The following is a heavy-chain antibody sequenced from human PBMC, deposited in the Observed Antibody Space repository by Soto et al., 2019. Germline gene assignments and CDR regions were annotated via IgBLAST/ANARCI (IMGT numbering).Heavy chain of an antibody. V-gene: IGHV3-30-3*01. CDR3: ARGGSSSWYYPFDP. J-gene: IGHJ5*02. D-gene: IGHD6-13*01. CDR2: ISYDGSNK. CDR1: GFTFSSYA. Sequence: QVQLVESGGGVVQPGRSLRLSCAASGFTFSSYAMHWVRQAPGKGLEWVAVISYDGSNKYYADSVKGRFTISRDNSKNTLYLQMNSLRAEDTAVYYCARGGSSSWYYPFDPWGQGTLVTVSS.